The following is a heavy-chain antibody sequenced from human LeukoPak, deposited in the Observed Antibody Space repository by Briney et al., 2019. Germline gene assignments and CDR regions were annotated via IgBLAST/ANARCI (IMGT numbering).Heavy chain of an antibody. CDR3: ARHDAGIAARPFDN. V-gene: IGHV4-59*08. CDR1: GDSISSYY. CDR2: IYYSGST. Sequence: PSETLSLTCTVSGDSISSYYWSWIRQPPGKGLEWIGYIYYSGSTNYNPSLKSRVTISVDTSKNQFSLKLSSVTAADTAVYYCARHDAGIAARPFDNWGQGTLVTVSS. J-gene: IGHJ4*02. D-gene: IGHD6-6*01.